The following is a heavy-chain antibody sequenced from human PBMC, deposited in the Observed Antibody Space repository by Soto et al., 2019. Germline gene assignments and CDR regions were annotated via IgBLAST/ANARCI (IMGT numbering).Heavy chain of an antibody. J-gene: IGHJ6*02. CDR2: IIPIFGTA. CDR3: ARDRATTGTPALYYYGMDV. D-gene: IGHD1-1*01. Sequence: SVKVSCKASGGTFSSYAISWVRQAPGQGLEWMGGIIPIFGTANYAQKFQGRVTITADDSTSTAYMELSSLRSEDTAVYYCARDRATTGTPALYYYGMDVWGQGTTVTVSS. CDR1: GGTFSSYA. V-gene: IGHV1-69*13.